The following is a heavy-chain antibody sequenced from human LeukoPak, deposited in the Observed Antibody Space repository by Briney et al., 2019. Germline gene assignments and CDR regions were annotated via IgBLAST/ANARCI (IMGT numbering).Heavy chain of an antibody. J-gene: IGHJ4*02. V-gene: IGHV3-7*01. CDR2: IKEDGSET. D-gene: IGHD3-10*01. CDR3: ARDRGFFLFDY. CDR1: GFTFGNHR. Sequence: GGSLRLSCAASGFTFGNHRMTWVRQAPGKGLGWLAHIKEDGSETAYVDSVRGRFTISRDNAKNSLYLQMSSLRDEDTAVYYCARDRGFFLFDYWGQGTLVSVSS.